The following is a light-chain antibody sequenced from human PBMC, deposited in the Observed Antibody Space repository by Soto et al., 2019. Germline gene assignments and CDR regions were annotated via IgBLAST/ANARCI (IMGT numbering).Light chain of an antibody. CDR2: DVN. V-gene: IGLV2-14*03. J-gene: IGLJ2*01. CDR1: SSDIGAYNF. CDR3: TSWTTSTTMI. Sequence: QSVLTQPASVSGSPGQSITISCTGTSSDIGAYNFVSWYQQHPGKAPKLMLYDVNIRPSGVSNRFSGSKSGNTASLTISGLQDEDEADYYCTSWTTSTTMIFGGGTKLNVL.